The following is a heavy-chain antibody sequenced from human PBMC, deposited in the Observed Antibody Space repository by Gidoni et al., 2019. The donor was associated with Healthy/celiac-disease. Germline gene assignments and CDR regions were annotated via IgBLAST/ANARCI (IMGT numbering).Heavy chain of an antibody. J-gene: IGHJ6*02. V-gene: IGHV1-46*01. CDR2: INPSGGST. CDR3: ASLSYCSGGSCHDYYYYGMDV. CDR1: GYTFTSYY. D-gene: IGHD2-15*01. Sequence: QVQLVQSGAAVKKPGASVKVSCKASGYTFTSYYMHWVRQAPGQGLEWMGIINPSGGSTSYAQKFQGRVTMTRDTSTSTVYMELSSLRSEDTAVYYCASLSYCSGGSCHDYYYYGMDVWGQGTTVTVSS.